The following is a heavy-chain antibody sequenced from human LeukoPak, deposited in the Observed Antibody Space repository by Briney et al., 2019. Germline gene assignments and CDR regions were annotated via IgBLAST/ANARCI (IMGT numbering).Heavy chain of an antibody. J-gene: IGHJ4*02. Sequence: WGSLRLSCAASGFTFSSYWMHWVRQAPGKGLVWVSRINSDGSSTSYADSVKGRFTISRDNAKNTLYLQMNSLRAEDTAVYYCARDRGYGYLFDYWGQGTLVTVSS. CDR1: GFTFSSYW. CDR3: ARDRGYGYLFDY. V-gene: IGHV3-74*01. CDR2: INSDGSST. D-gene: IGHD5-18*01.